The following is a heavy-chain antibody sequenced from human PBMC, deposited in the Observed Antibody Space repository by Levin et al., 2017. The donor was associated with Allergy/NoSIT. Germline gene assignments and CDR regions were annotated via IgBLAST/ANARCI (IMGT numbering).Heavy chain of an antibody. J-gene: IGHJ4*02. CDR3: ARGPHIYYDTSGSFDY. Sequence: SGPTLVKPTQTLTLTCTFSGFSLSTNGVGVGWIRQPPGKALEWLALIYWDDDERYSPSLKSRLTITKDTSKNQVVLTMTNMDPVDTATYFCARGPHIYYDTSGSFDYWGQGTLVTVSS. CDR2: IYWDDDE. D-gene: IGHD3-22*01. CDR1: GFSLSTNGVG. V-gene: IGHV2-5*02.